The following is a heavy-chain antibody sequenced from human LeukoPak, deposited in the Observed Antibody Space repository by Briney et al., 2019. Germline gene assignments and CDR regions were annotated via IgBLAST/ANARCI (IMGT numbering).Heavy chain of an antibody. Sequence: ASVKVSCKASGGTFSSYAISWVRQAPGRGLEWMGGIIPIFGTANYAQKFQGRVTITADESTSTAYMELNSLRSEDTAVYYCARVGGGSYPDYYYYYMDVWGKGTTVTVPS. CDR3: ARVGGGSYPDYYYYYMDV. V-gene: IGHV1-69*13. CDR1: GGTFSSYA. D-gene: IGHD1-26*01. CDR2: IIPIFGTA. J-gene: IGHJ6*03.